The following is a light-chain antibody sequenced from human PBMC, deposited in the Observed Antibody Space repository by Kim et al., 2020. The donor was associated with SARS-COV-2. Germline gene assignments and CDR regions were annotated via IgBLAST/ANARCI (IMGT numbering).Light chain of an antibody. CDR2: GKI. Sequence: LGQTVRIKCQRDSLSSYYATGDQQKPGQAPVLVIYGKINRPSGIPDRFSGSSSGNTASLTISGAQAEDEADYYCNSRDSSGNHWVFGGGTQLTVL. V-gene: IGLV3-19*01. CDR1: SLSSYY. J-gene: IGLJ3*02. CDR3: NSRDSSGNHWV.